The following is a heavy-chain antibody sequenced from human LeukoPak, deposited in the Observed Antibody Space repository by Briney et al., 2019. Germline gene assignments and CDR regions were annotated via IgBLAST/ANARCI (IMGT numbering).Heavy chain of an antibody. CDR1: GFTVSSNY. CDR2: IYSGGST. V-gene: IGHV3-53*01. CDR3: ARVAAPTHDYYYYMDV. D-gene: IGHD6-6*01. J-gene: IGHJ6*03. Sequence: GGSLRLSCAASGFTVSSNYMSWVRQAPGKGLEWVSVIYSGGSTYYADSVKGRFTISRDNSKNTLYLQMNSLRAEDTAVYYCARVAAPTHDYYYYMDVWGKGTTVTVSS.